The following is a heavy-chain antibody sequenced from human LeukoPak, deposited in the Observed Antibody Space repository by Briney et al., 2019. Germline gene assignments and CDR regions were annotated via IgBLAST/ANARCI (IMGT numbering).Heavy chain of an antibody. CDR3: AREGDSRWGELSP. D-gene: IGHD3-16*02. V-gene: IGHV3-33*01. Sequence: GGSLRLSCAASGFTFSTYAIHWVRQAPGKGLEWVAVIWFDGSEQYYADSVKGRFIISRDNSKSTSNLQLNSLRAEDTAVYYCAREGDSRWGELSPWGQGTLVTVSS. CDR1: GFTFSTYA. J-gene: IGHJ1*01. CDR2: IWFDGSEQ.